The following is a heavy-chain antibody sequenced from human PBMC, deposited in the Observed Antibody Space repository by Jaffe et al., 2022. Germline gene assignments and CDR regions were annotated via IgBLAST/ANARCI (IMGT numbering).Heavy chain of an antibody. V-gene: IGHV5-51*03. J-gene: IGHJ6*03. Sequence: EVQLVQSGAEVKKPGESLKISCKGSGYSFTSYWIGWVRQMPGKGLEWMGIIYPGDSDTRYSPSFQGQVTISADKSISTAYLQWSSLKASDTAMYYCARRSIRACSGGSCYSDYYYMDVWGKGTTVTVSS. CDR2: IYPGDSDT. CDR3: ARRSIRACSGGSCYSDYYYMDV. D-gene: IGHD2-15*01. CDR1: GYSFTSYW.